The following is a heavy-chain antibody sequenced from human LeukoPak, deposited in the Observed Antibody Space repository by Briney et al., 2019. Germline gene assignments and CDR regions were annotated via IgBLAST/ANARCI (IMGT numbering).Heavy chain of an antibody. CDR3: ARGGWYGRYFDY. V-gene: IGHV4-59*08. CDR2: IYYSGST. D-gene: IGHD6-19*01. CDR1: GGSISSYY. Sequence: PSETLSLTCTVSGGSISSYYWSWIRQPPGKGLEWIGYIYYSGSTNYNPSLKSRVTVSVDTSKNQFSLKLSSVTAADTAVYYCARGGWYGRYFDYWGQGTLVTVSS. J-gene: IGHJ4*02.